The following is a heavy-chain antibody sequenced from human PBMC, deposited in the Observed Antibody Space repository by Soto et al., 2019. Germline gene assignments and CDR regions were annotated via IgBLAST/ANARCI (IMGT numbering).Heavy chain of an antibody. J-gene: IGHJ4*02. Sequence: QVQLVQSGAEVKQPGSSVKVSCKASGGTFSSYAIRWVRQAPGQGLEWLGGIIPILGTANYAQKFQGRVTITADKSTSTAYMELSSLRSEDTAVYYCARGDGYNGDFDYWGQGTLVTVSS. CDR3: ARGDGYNGDFDY. CDR2: IIPILGTA. D-gene: IGHD5-12*01. CDR1: GGTFSSYA. V-gene: IGHV1-69*06.